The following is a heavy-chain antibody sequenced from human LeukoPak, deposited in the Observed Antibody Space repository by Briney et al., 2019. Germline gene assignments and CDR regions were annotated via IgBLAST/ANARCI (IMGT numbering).Heavy chain of an antibody. CDR2: ISGSGGST. V-gene: IGHV3-23*01. CDR1: GFTFSSYA. CDR3: AKDREPTTRGATIDYFDY. Sequence: GGSLRLSCAASGFTFSSYAMSWVRQAPGKGLEWVSAISGSGGSTYYADSVKGRFTISRDNSKNTLYLQMNSLRAEDTAVYYCAKDREPTTRGATIDYFDYWGQGTLVTVSS. D-gene: IGHD1-26*01. J-gene: IGHJ4*02.